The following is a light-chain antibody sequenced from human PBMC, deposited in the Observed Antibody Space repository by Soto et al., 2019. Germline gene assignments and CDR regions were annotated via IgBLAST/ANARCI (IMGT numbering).Light chain of an antibody. CDR2: AAS. CDR3: QQYSIWRT. CDR1: ESVSTN. V-gene: IGKV3-15*01. J-gene: IGKJ1*01. Sequence: VLTQSPATLSLAPGERVTLSCRASESVSTNLAWYQQKAGQAPGLLIYAASTRATGIPARFSGSGSGTEFTLTISSLQSEDFAVYYCQQYSIWRTFGQGTKVDIK.